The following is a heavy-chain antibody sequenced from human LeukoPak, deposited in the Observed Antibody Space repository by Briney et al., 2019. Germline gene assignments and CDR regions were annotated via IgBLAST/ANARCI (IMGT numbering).Heavy chain of an antibody. Sequence: ASVKVSCKVSGHTLSDLSMHWVRQAPGKGLEWMGGFDPENGKTVYAKKFQGRVTLTEDTSRDTGYMEVSSLRSEDMAVYYCGTKRWAAAGPIDFWGQGTLVTVSS. CDR1: GHTLSDLS. V-gene: IGHV1-24*01. CDR2: FDPENGKT. D-gene: IGHD6-13*01. J-gene: IGHJ4*02. CDR3: GTKRWAAAGPIDF.